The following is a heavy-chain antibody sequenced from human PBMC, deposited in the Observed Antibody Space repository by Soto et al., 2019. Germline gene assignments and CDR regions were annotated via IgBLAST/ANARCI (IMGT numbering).Heavy chain of an antibody. D-gene: IGHD3-10*01. Sequence: QVQLVESGGGVVQPGRSLRLSCAASGFTFSSYGMHWVRQAPGKGLEWVAVIWYDGSNKYYADSVKGRFTISRDNSKNTLYLQMNSLRAEDTAVYYCASPGSGSLSGMDVWGQGTTVTVSS. CDR1: GFTFSSYG. J-gene: IGHJ6*02. V-gene: IGHV3-33*01. CDR2: IWYDGSNK. CDR3: ASPGSGSLSGMDV.